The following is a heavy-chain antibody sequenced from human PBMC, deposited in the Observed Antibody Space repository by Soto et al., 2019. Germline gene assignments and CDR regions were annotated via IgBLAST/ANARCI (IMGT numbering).Heavy chain of an antibody. V-gene: IGHV4-30-2*02. J-gene: IGHJ4*02. CDR2: IYHSGST. CDR1: GGSISSGGYS. D-gene: IGHD4-4*01. CDR3: ARGQGLQGPYYFDY. Sequence: SETLSLTCAVSGGSISSGGYSWSWIRQPPGKGLEWIGYIYHSGSTYYNPSLKSRVTISVDTSKNQFSLKLSSVTAADTAVYYCARGQGLQGPYYFDYWGQGTLVTVSS.